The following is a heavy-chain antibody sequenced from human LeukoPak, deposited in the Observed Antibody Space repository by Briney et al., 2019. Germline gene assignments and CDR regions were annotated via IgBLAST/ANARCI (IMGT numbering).Heavy chain of an antibody. CDR3: AKVPRNYDSSGPPGY. CDR2: ISYDGSNK. Sequence: GRSLRLSCAASGFTFSSYAMHWVRQAPGKGLVWVAVISYDGSNKYYADSVKGRFTISRDNSKNTLYLQMNSLRAEDTAVYYCAKVPRNYDSSGPPGYWGQGTLVTVSS. J-gene: IGHJ4*02. D-gene: IGHD3-22*01. CDR1: GFTFSSYA. V-gene: IGHV3-30-3*01.